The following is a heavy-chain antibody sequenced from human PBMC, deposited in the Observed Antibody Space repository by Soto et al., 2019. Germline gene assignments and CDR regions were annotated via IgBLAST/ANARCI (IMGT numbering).Heavy chain of an antibody. CDR3: ARGQPYDSSGYYRLRKKGPLDY. D-gene: IGHD3-22*01. CDR1: GFTFSTYS. Sequence: PGGSLRLSCAASGFTFSTYSMNWVRQAPGKGLEWVSYISSSSSTIFYTDSVKGRFTVSRDNAKNSLYLQMNSLRAEDTAVYYCARGQPYDSSGYYRLRKKGPLDYWGQGTLVTVSS. V-gene: IGHV3-48*01. CDR2: ISSSSSTI. J-gene: IGHJ4*02.